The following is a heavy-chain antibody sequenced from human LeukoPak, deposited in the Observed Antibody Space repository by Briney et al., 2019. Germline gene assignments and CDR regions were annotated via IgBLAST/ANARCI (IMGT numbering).Heavy chain of an antibody. D-gene: IGHD3-3*01. CDR2: IYYSGST. J-gene: IGHJ4*02. Sequence: SETLSLTCTVSGGSISSSSYYWGWIRQPPGKGLEWIGSIYYSGSTYYNPSLKSRVTISVDTSKNQFSLKLSSVTAADTAVYYCATSGYDFWSGYSLYYFDYWGQGTLVAVSS. CDR1: GGSISSSSYY. V-gene: IGHV4-39*01. CDR3: ATSGYDFWSGYSLYYFDY.